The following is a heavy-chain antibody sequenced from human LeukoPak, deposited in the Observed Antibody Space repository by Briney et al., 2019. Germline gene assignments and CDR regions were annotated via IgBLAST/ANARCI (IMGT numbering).Heavy chain of an antibody. CDR1: GFTSTTYG. D-gene: IGHD3-10*01. V-gene: IGHV3-21*01. J-gene: IGHJ4*02. Sequence: GGSLRLSCSASGFTSTTYGMNWVRQAPGKGPEWVSGIGGSGTRTYYADSVKGRFTISRDNAKNSLYLQMNSLRAEDTAVYYCARARRTYYYGSGSYLFDYWGQGTLVTVSS. CDR2: IGGSGTRT. CDR3: ARARRTYYYGSGSYLFDY.